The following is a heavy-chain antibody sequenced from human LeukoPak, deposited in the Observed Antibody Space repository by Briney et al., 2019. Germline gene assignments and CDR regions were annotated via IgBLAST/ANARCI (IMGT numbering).Heavy chain of an antibody. V-gene: IGHV7-4-1*02. J-gene: IGHJ4*02. CDR3: ARDRAVFDWHALLTYDY. Sequence: ASVKVSCKASGYTFTSYAMNWVRQAPGQGLEWMGWINTNTGNPTYAQGFTGRFVFSLDTSVSTAYLQISSLKAEDTAVYYCARDRAVFDWHALLTYDYWGQGTLVTVSS. CDR1: GYTFTSYA. D-gene: IGHD3-9*01. CDR2: INTNTGNP.